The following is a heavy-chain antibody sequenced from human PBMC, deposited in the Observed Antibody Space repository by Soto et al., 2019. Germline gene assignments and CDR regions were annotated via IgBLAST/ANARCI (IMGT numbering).Heavy chain of an antibody. CDR1: GGSISSYY. Sequence: SETLSLTCTVSGGSISSYYWSWIRQPPGKGLEWIGYIYYSGSTNYNPSLKSRVTISVDTSKNQFSLKLSSVTAADTAVYYCASDTIAMIWTAFDIWGQGTMVTVSS. D-gene: IGHD3-22*01. V-gene: IGHV4-59*01. J-gene: IGHJ3*02. CDR2: IYYSGST. CDR3: ASDTIAMIWTAFDI.